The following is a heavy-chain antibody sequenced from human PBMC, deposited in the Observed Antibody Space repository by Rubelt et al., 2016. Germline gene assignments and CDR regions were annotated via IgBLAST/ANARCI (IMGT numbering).Heavy chain of an antibody. D-gene: IGHD2/OR15-2a*01. CDR1: GYSFTSYW. CDR2: IDPTDSYT. V-gene: IGHV5-10-1*01. J-gene: IGHJ4*02. Sequence: EVQLVQSGAEVKKPGESLRISCKGSGYSFTSYWISWVRQMPGKGLEWMGNIDPTDSYTNYSPPFQGHVTISADKSLSTAYLQWSSLKASDTAMYYCATRGRYGGVVIVWGQGTLVTVSS. CDR3: ATRGRYGGVVIV.